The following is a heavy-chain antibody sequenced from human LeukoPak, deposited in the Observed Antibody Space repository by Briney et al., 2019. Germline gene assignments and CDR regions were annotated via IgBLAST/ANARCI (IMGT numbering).Heavy chain of an antibody. CDR2: ISSSGSTM. V-gene: IGHV3-48*01. Sequence: GGSLRLSCAASGFNLGSYSMNWVRQAPGKGLEWVSYISSSGSTMYYADSVKGRFTISRDNAKNSLYLQMNSLRAEDTAVFYCARIFDSSGYPDDAFDIWGQGTMVTVSS. D-gene: IGHD3-22*01. CDR3: ARIFDSSGYPDDAFDI. CDR1: GFNLGSYS. J-gene: IGHJ3*02.